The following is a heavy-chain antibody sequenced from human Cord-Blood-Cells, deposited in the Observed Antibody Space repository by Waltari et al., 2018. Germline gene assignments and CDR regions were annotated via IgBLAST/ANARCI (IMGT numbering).Heavy chain of an antibody. J-gene: IGHJ4*02. V-gene: IGHV4-39*01. CDR2: IYYSGST. CDR1: GGSISSRSYY. Sequence: QLQLQESGPGLVKPSETLSITCTVPGGSISSRSYYWCWIRQPPGKGLEWIGSIYYSGSTYYNPSLKSRVTISVDTSKNQFSLKLSSVTAADTAVYYCARHSGIVGATFDYWGQGTLVTVSS. CDR3: ARHSGIVGATFDY. D-gene: IGHD1-26*01.